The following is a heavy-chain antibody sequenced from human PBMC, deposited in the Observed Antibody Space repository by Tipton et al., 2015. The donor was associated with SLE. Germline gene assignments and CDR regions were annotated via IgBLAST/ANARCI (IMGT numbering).Heavy chain of an antibody. Sequence: TLSLTCTVSGGSISGYSWSWIRQPPGKGLEWIGSIYYSGSTYYNPSLKSRVTISVDTSKNQFSLKLSSVTAADTAVYYCARGPGRSSGWYPYSFDYWGQGTLVTVSS. V-gene: IGHV4-39*07. J-gene: IGHJ4*02. CDR2: IYYSGST. D-gene: IGHD6-19*01. CDR1: GGSISGYS. CDR3: ARGPGRSSGWYPYSFDY.